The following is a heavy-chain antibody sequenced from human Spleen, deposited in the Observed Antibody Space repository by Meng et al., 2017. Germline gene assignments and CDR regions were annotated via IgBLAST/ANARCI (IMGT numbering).Heavy chain of an antibody. CDR2: ISGSGGST. CDR1: GFTFSSYA. CDR3: AKVAVYYDYVWGSYLD. Sequence: GESLKISRAASGFTFSSYAMSWVRQAPGKGLEWVSAISGSGGSTYYADSVKGRFTISRDNSKNTLYLQMNSLRAEDTAVYYCAKVAVYYDYVWGSYLDWGQGTLVTVSS. V-gene: IGHV3-23*01. D-gene: IGHD3-16*02. J-gene: IGHJ4*02.